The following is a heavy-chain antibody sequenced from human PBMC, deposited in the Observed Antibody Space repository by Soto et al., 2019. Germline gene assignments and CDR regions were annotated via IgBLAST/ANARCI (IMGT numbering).Heavy chain of an antibody. D-gene: IGHD2-15*01. CDR2: IHPGDSDT. CDR3: ASTPGPEVAAGWEYYYFSGMDV. J-gene: IGHJ6*02. V-gene: IGHV5-51*01. Sequence: GESLKVSCEASGYSFTSYWIGWVRQMPGKGLEWMGIIHPGDSDTKYSPSFQGQVTISVDKSITTAYLQWRSLKAPDTALYYCASTPGPEVAAGWEYYYFSGMDVWGQGTTVTVSS. CDR1: GYSFTSYW.